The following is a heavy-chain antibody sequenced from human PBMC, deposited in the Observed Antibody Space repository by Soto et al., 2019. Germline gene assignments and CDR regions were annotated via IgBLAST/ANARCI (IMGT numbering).Heavy chain of an antibody. CDR3: AKDSYSSGWYGPTYYFDY. Sequence: GGSLRLSCAASGFTFSGHTINWVRQAPGKGLEWVSSVSRSSSYIYYADPVKGRFTVSRDDAEKSLYLQMNSLRAEDTAVYYCAKDSYSSGWYGPTYYFDYWGQGTLVTVSS. CDR1: GFTFSGHT. CDR2: VSRSSSYI. J-gene: IGHJ4*02. V-gene: IGHV3-21*04. D-gene: IGHD6-19*01.